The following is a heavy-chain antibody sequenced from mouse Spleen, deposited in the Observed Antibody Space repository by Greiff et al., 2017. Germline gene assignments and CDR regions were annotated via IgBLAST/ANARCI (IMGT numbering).Heavy chain of an antibody. CDR1: GFSLTSYG. CDR3: AKNSGYSYYFDY. V-gene: IGHV2-5-1*01. D-gene: IGHD3-1*01. J-gene: IGHJ2*01. Sequence: VKLVESGPSLVQPSQSLSITCTVSGFSLTSYGVHWVRQSPGKGLEWLGVIWRGGSTDYNAAFMSRLSITKDNSKSQVFFKMNSLQADDTAIYYCAKNSGYSYYFDYWGQGTTLTVSS. CDR2: IWRGGST.